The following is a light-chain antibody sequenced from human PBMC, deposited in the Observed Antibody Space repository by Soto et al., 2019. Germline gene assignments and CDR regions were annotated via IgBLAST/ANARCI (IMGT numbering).Light chain of an antibody. J-gene: IGKJ4*01. Sequence: DFVLTQSPDSQAVSLGERATFNCRSSRTLLSPADNQNYLAWSRQRPGQPPELLIYWASTRESGVPDRFTGSGSGTDFTLTISSLQAEDVAVYYCHQNYATPLTFGGGTKLEIK. CDR1: RTLLSPADNQNY. CDR2: WAS. V-gene: IGKV4-1*01. CDR3: HQNYATPLT.